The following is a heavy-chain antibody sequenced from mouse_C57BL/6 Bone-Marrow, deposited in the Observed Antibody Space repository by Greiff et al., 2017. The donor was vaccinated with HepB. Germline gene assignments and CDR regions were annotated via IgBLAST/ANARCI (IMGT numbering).Heavy chain of an antibody. CDR2: IDPETGGT. V-gene: IGHV1-15*01. CDR3: TQWDVEN. CDR1: GYTFTDYE. Sequence: QVQLKESGAELVRPGASVTLSCKASGYTFTDYEMHWVKQTPVHGLEWIGAIDPETGGTAYNQKFKGKAILTADKSSSTAYMELRSLTSEDSAVYYSTQWDVENWGQRTTLAVSS. J-gene: IGHJ2*01. D-gene: IGHD4-1*01.